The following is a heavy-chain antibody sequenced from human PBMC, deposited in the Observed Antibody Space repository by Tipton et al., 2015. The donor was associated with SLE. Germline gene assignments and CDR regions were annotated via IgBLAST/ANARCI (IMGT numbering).Heavy chain of an antibody. CDR2: IYYSGST. V-gene: IGHV4-59*01. CDR1: GGSIRSYY. D-gene: IGHD3-10*01. J-gene: IGHJ4*02. Sequence: TLSLTCSVSGGSIRSYYWSWIRQPPGKGLAWIGYIYYSGSTNYNPSLKSRVTISVDTSKNQFSLKLSSVTAADTAVYYCARGYYYGSGSYPLGYWGQGTLVTVSS. CDR3: ARGYYYGSGSYPLGY.